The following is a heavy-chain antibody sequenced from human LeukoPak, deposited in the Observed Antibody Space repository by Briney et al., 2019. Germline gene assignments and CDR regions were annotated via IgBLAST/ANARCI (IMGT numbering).Heavy chain of an antibody. CDR1: GGSCSGYY. Sequence: PSETLSLTCAVYGGSCSGYYWSWIRQPPGKGLEWIGEINHSGSTNYNPSLKSRVTISVDTSKNQFSLKLSSVTAADTAVYYCARGVMDVWGKGTTVTVSS. CDR3: ARGVMDV. J-gene: IGHJ6*03. V-gene: IGHV4-34*01. CDR2: INHSGST.